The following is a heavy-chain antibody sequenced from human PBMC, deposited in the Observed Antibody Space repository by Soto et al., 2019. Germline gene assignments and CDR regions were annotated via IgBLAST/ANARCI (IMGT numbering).Heavy chain of an antibody. V-gene: IGHV4-59*01. Sequence: QVQLQVSGPGLVKPSETLSRTCTVSGDSISSYSWSWILQPPGKGLEGIGNIHYNGNTKYSPSLKSRVTMSVDTSKNHFTLKLISVTTADTAVYFCAREGNLGRCIQPLDSWGQGTLVTVSS. CDR3: AREGNLGRCIQPLDS. D-gene: IGHD3-3*02. CDR1: GDSISSYS. J-gene: IGHJ4*02. CDR2: IHYNGNT.